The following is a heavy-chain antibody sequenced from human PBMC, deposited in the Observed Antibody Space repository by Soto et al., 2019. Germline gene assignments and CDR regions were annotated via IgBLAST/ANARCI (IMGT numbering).Heavy chain of an antibody. CDR1: GGTFNNFA. V-gene: IGHV1-69*01. CDR3: AREDIGANGAFDI. CDR2: IIPILGAT. Sequence: QVQLVQSGAEVRKPGSSVKVSCKASGGTFNNFAISWVRQAPGQGLEWMAGIIPILGATNYAQKFQGRVTLTADGSTTTAYMELRGLRSEDTGVYYCAREDIGANGAFDIWGQGTQVTVSS. D-gene: IGHD5-12*01. J-gene: IGHJ3*02.